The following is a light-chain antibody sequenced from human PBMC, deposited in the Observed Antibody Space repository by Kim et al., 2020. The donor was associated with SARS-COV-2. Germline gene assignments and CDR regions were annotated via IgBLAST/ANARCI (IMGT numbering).Light chain of an antibody. CDR2: WAS. CDR3: QQYYSTPPT. Sequence: RSTINCKYSQSVLYSSNNKNYLAWYQQKPGQPPKLLIYWASTRESGVPDRFSGSGSGTDFTLTISSLQAEDVAVYYCQQYYSTPPTFGGGTKVDIK. V-gene: IGKV4-1*01. J-gene: IGKJ4*01. CDR1: QSVLYSSNNKNY.